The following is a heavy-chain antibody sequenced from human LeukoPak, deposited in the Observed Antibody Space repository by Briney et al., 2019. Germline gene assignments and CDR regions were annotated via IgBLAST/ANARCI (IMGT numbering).Heavy chain of an antibody. Sequence: PGRSLRLSCAASGFTFSSYGMHWVRQAPSKGLEWVAVISYDGSNKYYADSVKGRFTISRDNSKNTLYLQMNSLRAEDTAVYYCAPSEPGIAVAGTGDWGQGTLVTVSS. CDR1: GFTFSSYG. J-gene: IGHJ4*02. CDR3: APSEPGIAVAGTGD. D-gene: IGHD6-19*01. V-gene: IGHV3-30*03. CDR2: ISYDGSNK.